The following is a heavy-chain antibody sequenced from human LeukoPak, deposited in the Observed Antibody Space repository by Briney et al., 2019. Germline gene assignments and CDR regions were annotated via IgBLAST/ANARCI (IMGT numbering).Heavy chain of an antibody. Sequence: GGTLRLSCTASGFTFSSYGMNWVRQAPGKGLEWVSGITGRGEHIFYAGSVKGRFTISRDNSKNTLYLQMNSLRAEDTAVYYCAKDRRLAAFDYGGQGTLVTVSS. V-gene: IGHV3-23*01. CDR1: GFTFSSYG. J-gene: IGHJ4*02. D-gene: IGHD6-25*01. CDR3: AKDRRLAAFDY. CDR2: ITGRGEHI.